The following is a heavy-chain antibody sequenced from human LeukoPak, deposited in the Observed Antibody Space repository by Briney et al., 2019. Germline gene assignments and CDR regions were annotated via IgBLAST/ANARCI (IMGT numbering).Heavy chain of an antibody. V-gene: IGHV4-39*07. Sequence: SETLSLTCTVSGGSISSSSYYWGWIRQPPGKGLEWIGSIYYSGSTYYNPSLKSRVTISVDTSKNQFSLKLSSVTAADTAVYYCARIAVAGHQYYFDYWGQGTLVTVSS. J-gene: IGHJ4*02. D-gene: IGHD6-19*01. CDR1: GGSISSSSYY. CDR2: IYYSGST. CDR3: ARIAVAGHQYYFDY.